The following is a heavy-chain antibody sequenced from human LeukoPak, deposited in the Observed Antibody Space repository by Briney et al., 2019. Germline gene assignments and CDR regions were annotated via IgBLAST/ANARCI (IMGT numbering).Heavy chain of an antibody. Sequence: GGSLRLSCAASGFTFSSYAMSWVRQAPGKGLEWVSAISGSGGSTYYADSVKGRFTISRDNSTNTLYLQMNSLRAEDTAVYYCAKDLGYCSSTSCHSPDYWGQGTLVTVSS. V-gene: IGHV3-23*01. CDR3: AKDLGYCSSTSCHSPDY. J-gene: IGHJ4*02. D-gene: IGHD2-2*01. CDR1: GFTFSSYA. CDR2: ISGSGGST.